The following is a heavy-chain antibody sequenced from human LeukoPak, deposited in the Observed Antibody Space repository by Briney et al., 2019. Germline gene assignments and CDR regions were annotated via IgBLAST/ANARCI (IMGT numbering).Heavy chain of an antibody. CDR2: VYHTGTT. V-gene: IGHV4-34*01. CDR1: GGSFSGYY. D-gene: IGHD4-17*01. J-gene: IGHJ3*02. Sequence: TSESLSLTCAVYGGSFSGYYWSWIRQPPGKGLEWIGEVYHTGTTNYNPSLKSRVTISLGTSKNQFSLKLSSVTAADTALYYCARGYGALGLWAFDIWGQGTVVTIS. CDR3: ARGYGALGLWAFDI.